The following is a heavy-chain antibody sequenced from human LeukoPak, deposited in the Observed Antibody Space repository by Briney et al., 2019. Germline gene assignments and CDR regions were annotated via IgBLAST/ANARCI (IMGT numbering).Heavy chain of an antibody. V-gene: IGHV4-30-4*01. CDR3: ATDPTVTNYYYYYGMDV. CDR1: GGSISSGDYY. D-gene: IGHD4-17*01. CDR2: IYYSGST. J-gene: IGHJ6*02. Sequence: SQTLSLTCTVSGGSISSGDYYWSWIRQPPGKGLEWIGYIYYSGSTYYNPSLKSRVTISVDTSKNQFSLKLSSVTAADTAVYYCATDPTVTNYYYYYGMDVWGQGTTVTVSS.